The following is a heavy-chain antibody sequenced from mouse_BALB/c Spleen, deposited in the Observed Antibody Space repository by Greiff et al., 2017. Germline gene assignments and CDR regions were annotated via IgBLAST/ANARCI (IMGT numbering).Heavy chain of an antibody. J-gene: IGHJ3*01. D-gene: IGHD2-1*01. CDR1: GYTFTDYE. Sequence: QVQLQQSGAELVRPGASVTLSCKASGYTFTDYEMHWVKQTPVHGLEWIGAIDPETGGTAYNQKFKGKATLTADKSSSTAYMELRSLTSEDSAVYYCTRYGNYESWFAYWGQGTLVTGSA. CDR3: TRYGNYESWFAY. CDR2: IDPETGGT. V-gene: IGHV1-15*01.